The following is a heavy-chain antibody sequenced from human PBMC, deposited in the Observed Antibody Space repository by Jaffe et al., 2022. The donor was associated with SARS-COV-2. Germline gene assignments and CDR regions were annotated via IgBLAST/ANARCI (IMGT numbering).Heavy chain of an antibody. CDR1: GFIFDDYG. Sequence: EVQLVESGGRVVRPGGSLRLSCAASGFIFDDYGMSWVRQAPGKGLEWVSGINKNSGRTSYAGSVKGRFTISRDNAKNSLYLQMDRLRAEDTALYYCARAAGGDSPYGLDVWGQGTTVTVSS. D-gene: IGHD2-21*02. J-gene: IGHJ6*02. CDR3: ARAAGGDSPYGLDV. CDR2: INKNSGRT. V-gene: IGHV3-20*04.